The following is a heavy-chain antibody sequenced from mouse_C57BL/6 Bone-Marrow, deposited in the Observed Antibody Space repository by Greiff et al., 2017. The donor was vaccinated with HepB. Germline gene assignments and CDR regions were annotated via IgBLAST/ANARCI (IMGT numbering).Heavy chain of an antibody. V-gene: IGHV3-1*01. CDR3: ARGKTLSNGMDD. J-gene: IGHJ4*01. D-gene: IGHD2-5*01. CDR1: GYSITRGYD. CDR2: ISYSGSP. Sequence: EVQLQESGPGMVKPSQSLSLTCTVTGYSITRGYDWHWLRPFPGTKLEWMGYISYSGSPTYNPSLKSRISITHDTSTNHFFLKLNSVTTEDTATYYGARGKTLSNGMDDWGQGTSVTVSS.